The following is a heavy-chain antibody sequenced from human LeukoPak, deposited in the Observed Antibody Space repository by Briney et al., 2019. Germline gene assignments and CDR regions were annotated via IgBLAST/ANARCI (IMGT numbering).Heavy chain of an antibody. CDR1: GFTFSNYW. J-gene: IGHJ4*02. CDR3: SRSTVSLVD. Sequence: GGSQRLSCAASGFTFSNYWMHWVRQAPGRGLVWVSHINYDGSSTTYADSVRGRVTISRDNAKNTLYLQMNSLRVDDTAVYYCSRSTVSLVDWGQGTLVTVSS. CDR2: INYDGSST. D-gene: IGHD4-17*01. V-gene: IGHV3-74*01.